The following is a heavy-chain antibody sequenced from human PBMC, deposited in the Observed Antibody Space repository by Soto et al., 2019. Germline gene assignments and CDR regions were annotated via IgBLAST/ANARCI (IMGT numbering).Heavy chain of an antibody. Sequence: SETLSLTCTVSGGSISSGDYYWSWIRQPPGKGLEWIGYIYYSGSTYYNPSLKSRVTISVDTSKNQFSLKLSSVTAADTAVYYCARGQGHDDDSGPNYFDHWGPGALVTVSS. V-gene: IGHV4-30-4*01. CDR1: GGSISSGDYY. CDR2: IYYSGST. J-gene: IGHJ4*02. D-gene: IGHD3-22*01. CDR3: ARGQGHDDDSGPNYFDH.